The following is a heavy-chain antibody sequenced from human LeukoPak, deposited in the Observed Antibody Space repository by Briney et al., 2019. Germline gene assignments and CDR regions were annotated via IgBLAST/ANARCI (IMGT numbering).Heavy chain of an antibody. CDR3: ARGALDYGGNSGIDY. V-gene: IGHV4-31*03. Sequence: TLSLTCTVSGGSISSCGYHWSWIRQHPGKGLVWNGYIYYSGSTYYNPSLKSRVTISVDTAKNQFSLKLSSVTAADTAVYYCARGALDYGGNSGIDYWGQGTLVTVSS. CDR1: GGSISSCGYH. CDR2: IYYSGST. J-gene: IGHJ4*02. D-gene: IGHD4-23*01.